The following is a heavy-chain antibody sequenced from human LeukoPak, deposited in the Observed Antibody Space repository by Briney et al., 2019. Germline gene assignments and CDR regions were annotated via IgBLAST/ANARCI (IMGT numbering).Heavy chain of an antibody. CDR2: ISSSSTYI. Sequence: GGSLRLSCAASGFTFNSYNMNWVRQAPGKGLEWVSSISSSSTYIYYADSVKGRFTISRDNAENSLYLQMNSLRAEDTAVYYCARGREVRGVIMPPYNWFDPWGQGTLVTVSS. V-gene: IGHV3-21*01. CDR3: ARGREVRGVIMPPYNWFDP. D-gene: IGHD3-10*01. J-gene: IGHJ5*02. CDR1: GFTFNSYN.